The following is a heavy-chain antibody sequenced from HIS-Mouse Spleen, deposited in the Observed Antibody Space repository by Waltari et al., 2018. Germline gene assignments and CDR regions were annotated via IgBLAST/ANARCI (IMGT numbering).Heavy chain of an antibody. CDR2: IYYSGST. D-gene: IGHD6-13*01. V-gene: IGHV4-39*07. CDR3: AREIPYSSSWYDWYFDL. CDR1: GGSISSSSYY. J-gene: IGHJ2*01. Sequence: QLQLQESGPGLVKPSETLSLTCTVSGGSISSSSYYCGWIRQPPGKGLEWIGSIYYSGSTYYNPSLKSRVTISVEPSKNQFSLKLSSVTAPDTAVYYCAREIPYSSSWYDWYFDLWGRGTLVTVSS.